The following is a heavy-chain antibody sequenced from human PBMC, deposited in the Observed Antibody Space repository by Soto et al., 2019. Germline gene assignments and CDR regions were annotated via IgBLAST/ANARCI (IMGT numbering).Heavy chain of an antibody. V-gene: IGHV3-20*01. CDR3: ARVRMPHDYSNYHPFYYYYYMDV. D-gene: IGHD4-4*01. J-gene: IGHJ6*03. CDR2: INWNGSST. Sequence: GGSLRLSCAASGFTFDDYGMSWVRQAPGKGLEWVSGINWNGSSTGYADSVKGRFTISRDNAKNSLYLQMNSLRAEDTALYHCARVRMPHDYSNYHPFYYYYYMDVWGKGTTVTVSS. CDR1: GFTFDDYG.